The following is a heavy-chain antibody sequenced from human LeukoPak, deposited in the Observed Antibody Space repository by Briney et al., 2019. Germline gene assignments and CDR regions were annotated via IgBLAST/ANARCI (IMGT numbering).Heavy chain of an antibody. V-gene: IGHV3-7*01. D-gene: IGHD1-26*01. J-gene: IGHJ4*02. CDR3: AYRNSLNY. CDR2: IKQDGSEK. Sequence: GGSLRLSCAASGLTVSSNYMTWVRQAPGKGLEWVANIKQDGSEKYYVDSVKGRFTISRDNAKNSLYLQMDSLRAEDTAVYYCAYRNSLNYWGQGTLVTVSS. CDR1: GLTVSSNY.